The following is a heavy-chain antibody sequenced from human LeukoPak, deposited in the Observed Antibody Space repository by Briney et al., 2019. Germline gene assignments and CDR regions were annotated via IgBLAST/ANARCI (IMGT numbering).Heavy chain of an antibody. J-gene: IGHJ4*02. CDR1: GGSLTNYY. CDR2: IHSDGTT. Sequence: SETLSLTCSVSGGSLTNYYWGWIRQPPGKGLEFIGYIHSDGTTNYDSSLQSRVAISLDTPKIQFSLRLYSVTAADTALYFCARLNFRGGEALHFDSWGQGTLVTVSS. V-gene: IGHV4-4*09. D-gene: IGHD3-16*01. CDR3: ARLNFRGGEALHFDS.